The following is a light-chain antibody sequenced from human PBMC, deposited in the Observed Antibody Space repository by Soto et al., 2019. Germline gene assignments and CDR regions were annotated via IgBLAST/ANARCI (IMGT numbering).Light chain of an antibody. Sequence: DIVMTQSPLSLPVSPGEPASISCRSSQSLLHSNGYSYLDWYRQRPGQSPQLLIYLGSNRASGVPDRFSGSGSGTDFTLKISRVEAEDVGVYYCMQAVQTPPTVGQGTKVDSK. CDR2: LGS. V-gene: IGKV2-28*01. CDR1: QSLLHSNGYSY. J-gene: IGKJ1*01. CDR3: MQAVQTPPT.